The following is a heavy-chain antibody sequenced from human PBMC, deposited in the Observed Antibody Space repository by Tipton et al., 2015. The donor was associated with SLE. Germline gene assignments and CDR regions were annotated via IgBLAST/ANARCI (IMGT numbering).Heavy chain of an antibody. D-gene: IGHD3-3*01. CDR2: IIPILGIA. CDR3: ASSTYYDFWSCPNAFDY. V-gene: IGHV1-69*02. J-gene: IGHJ4*02. Sequence: QVQLVQSGAEVKKPGSSVKVSCKASGGTFSSYTISWVRQAPGQGLEWMGRIIPILGIANYAQKFQGRVTITADKSTSTAYMELSSLRSEDTAVYYCASSTYYDFWSCPNAFDYWGQGIVVTVSS. CDR1: GGTFSSYT.